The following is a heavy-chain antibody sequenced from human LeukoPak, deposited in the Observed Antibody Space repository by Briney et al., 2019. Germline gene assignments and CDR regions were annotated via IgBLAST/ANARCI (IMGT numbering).Heavy chain of an antibody. CDR3: ARGLPRSTIYYYYGMDV. V-gene: IGHV3-13*01. CDR2: IGTAGDT. J-gene: IGHJ6*02. D-gene: IGHD1-26*01. Sequence: GGSLRLSCSASGFTFSTYDMGWVRQAPGKGLEWVSAIGTAGDTYYPGSVKGRYTISRENAKNSLYLQMNSLRAGDTAVYYCARGLPRSTIYYYYGMDVWGQGTTVTVSS. CDR1: GFTFSTYD.